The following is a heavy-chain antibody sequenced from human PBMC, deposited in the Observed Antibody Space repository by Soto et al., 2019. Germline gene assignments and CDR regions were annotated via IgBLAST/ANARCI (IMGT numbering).Heavy chain of an antibody. J-gene: IGHJ4*02. V-gene: IGHV3-15*01. CDR3: STMIVLTGYYVI. Sequence: EVQLVESGGGLVKPGGSLRLSCEASGFTFSNAWMSWVRQAPGKGLEWVGRIKSKSDGGTTDYAAPVRGRFTISRDDSKNTLYLQVNSLKTEDTAVYYCSTMIVLTGYYVIGGQGTLVTVSA. D-gene: IGHD3-9*01. CDR1: GFTFSNAW. CDR2: IKSKSDGGTT.